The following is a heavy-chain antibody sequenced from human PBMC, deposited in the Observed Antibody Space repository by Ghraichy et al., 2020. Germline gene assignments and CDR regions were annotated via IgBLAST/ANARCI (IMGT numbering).Heavy chain of an antibody. Sequence: ASVKVSCKVSGFSLTQLSMNWVRQAPGQGLEWLGKVDPEDGDTTFPRKFQGRVSLTEDTSSGTAYMELSNLKPEDTAIYYCGTGGTGTYVMDTWGQGTLVTVSS. D-gene: IGHD3-10*01. V-gene: IGHV1-24*01. CDR1: GFSLTQLS. J-gene: IGHJ5*02. CDR2: VDPEDGDT. CDR3: GTGGTGTYVMDT.